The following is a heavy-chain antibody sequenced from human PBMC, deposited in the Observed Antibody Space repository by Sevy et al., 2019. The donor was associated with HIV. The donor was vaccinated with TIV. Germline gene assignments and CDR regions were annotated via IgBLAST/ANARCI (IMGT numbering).Heavy chain of an antibody. CDR2: INSDGSST. J-gene: IGHJ6*02. D-gene: IGHD6-6*01. CDR3: AGGPLSIAARRFYYYYGMDV. V-gene: IGHV3-74*01. Sequence: GGSLRLSCAASGFTFSSYWMHWVRQAPGKGLVWVSRINSDGSSTSYADSVKGRFTISRDNAKNTLYLQMNSLRAEDTAVYYCAGGPLSIAARRFYYYYGMDVWGQGTTVTVSS. CDR1: GFTFSSYW.